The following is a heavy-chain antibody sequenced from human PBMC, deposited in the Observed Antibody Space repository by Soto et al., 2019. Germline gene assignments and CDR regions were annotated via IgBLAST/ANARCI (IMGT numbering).Heavy chain of an antibody. V-gene: IGHV3-33*01. CDR2: IWYDGSNK. CDR1: GFTFSSYG. CDR3: ARDLLGYCSGGSCYSWEYYFDD. D-gene: IGHD2-15*01. J-gene: IGHJ4*02. Sequence: PGGSLRLSCAASGFTFSSYGMHWVRQAPGKGLEWVAVIWYDGSNKYYADSVKGRFTISRDNSKNTLYLQMNSLRAEDTAVYYCARDLLGYCSGGSCYSWEYYFDDWGQGTLVTVSS.